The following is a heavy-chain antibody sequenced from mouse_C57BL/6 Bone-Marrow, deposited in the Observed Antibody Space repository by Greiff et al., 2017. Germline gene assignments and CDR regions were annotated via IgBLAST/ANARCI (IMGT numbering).Heavy chain of an antibody. CDR1: GYTFTSYD. V-gene: IGHV1-85*01. CDR2: IYPRDGST. Sequence: VQLQQSGPELVRPGASVKLSCKASGYTFTSYDINWVKQRPGQGLEWIGWIYPRDGSTKYNEKFKGKATLTVDTSSTTAYMELHSLTSEESAVYFCARDYCSSYWYFDVWGTGTTVTVSS. CDR3: ARDYCSSYWYFDV. J-gene: IGHJ1*03. D-gene: IGHD1-1*01.